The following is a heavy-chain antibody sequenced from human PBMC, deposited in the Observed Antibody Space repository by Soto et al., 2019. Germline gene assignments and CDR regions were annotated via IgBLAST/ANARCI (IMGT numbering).Heavy chain of an antibody. CDR1: GFNFDNYG. V-gene: IGHV3-30*18. CDR3: AKDRVGGTFYTPLAF. D-gene: IGHD1-7*01. CDR2: ITYDGSFQ. Sequence: GGSLRLSCQASGFNFDNYGMHWVRQAPGKGLEWVAVITYDGSFQYYADSVKGRFTISRDNSNNTLSLHLNTLKPEDTAVYHCAKDRVGGTFYTPLAFWGQGTLVTVSS. J-gene: IGHJ4*02.